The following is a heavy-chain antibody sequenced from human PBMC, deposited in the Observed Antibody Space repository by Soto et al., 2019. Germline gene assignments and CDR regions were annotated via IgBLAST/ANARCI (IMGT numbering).Heavy chain of an antibody. J-gene: IGHJ4*02. CDR2: INHSGST. Sequence: QVQLQQWGAGLLKPSETLSLTCAVYGGSFSGYYWSWIRQPPGKGLEWIGEINHSGSTNYHPSLKSRVTISVDTSKNQFSLKLSSVTAADTAVYYCARARILWFGELSGTDYWGQGTLVTVSS. CDR1: GGSFSGYY. CDR3: ARARILWFGELSGTDY. D-gene: IGHD3-10*01. V-gene: IGHV4-34*01.